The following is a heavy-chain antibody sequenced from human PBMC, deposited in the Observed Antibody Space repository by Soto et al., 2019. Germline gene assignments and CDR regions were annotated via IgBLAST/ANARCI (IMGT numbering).Heavy chain of an antibody. D-gene: IGHD3-10*01. Sequence: QVQLVQSGPEVKNPGASVRVSCVASGYAFTSYGVNWVRQAPGQGLEWMGWIAPHSGRTTYLPKFQGRVTMTAAVSTNTAYIELRSLKSDDTGIYFCARAATGSYHSACWGQGTVVTVSS. CDR2: IAPHSGRT. J-gene: IGHJ4*02. CDR1: GYAFTSYG. V-gene: IGHV1-18*04. CDR3: ARAATGSYHSAC.